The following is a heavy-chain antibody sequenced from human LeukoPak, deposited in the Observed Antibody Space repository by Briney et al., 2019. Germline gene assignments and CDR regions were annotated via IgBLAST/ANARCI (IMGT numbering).Heavy chain of an antibody. Sequence: SETLSLTCTVSGGSISSSSYYWGWICQPPGKGLEWIGSIYYSGSTYYNPSLKSRVTISVDTSKNQFSLKLSSVTAADTAVYYCARRGAAALSFDPWGQGTLVTVSS. CDR3: ARRGAAALSFDP. D-gene: IGHD6-13*01. V-gene: IGHV4-39*01. J-gene: IGHJ5*02. CDR1: GGSISSSSYY. CDR2: IYYSGST.